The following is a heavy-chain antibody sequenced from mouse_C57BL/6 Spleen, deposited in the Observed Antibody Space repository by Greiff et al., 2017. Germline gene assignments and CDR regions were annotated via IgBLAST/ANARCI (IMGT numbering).Heavy chain of an antibody. J-gene: IGHJ1*03. D-gene: IGHD1-1*01. Sequence: VQLQQSGAELVKPGASVKISCKASGYAFSSYWMNWVKQRPGKGLEWIGQIYPGDGETNYNGKFKGKATLTADKSSSTAYMQLSSLTSEDSAVYFCARSYYGSSYWYFDVWGTGTTVTVSS. V-gene: IGHV1-80*01. CDR1: GYAFSSYW. CDR2: IYPGDGET. CDR3: ARSYYGSSYWYFDV.